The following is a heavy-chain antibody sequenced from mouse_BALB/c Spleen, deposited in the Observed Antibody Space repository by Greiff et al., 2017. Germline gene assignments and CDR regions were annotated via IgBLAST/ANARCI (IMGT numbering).Heavy chain of an antibody. CDR2: ISSGGSYT. CDR1: GFTFSSYA. D-gene: IGHD1-1*01. V-gene: IGHV5-9-3*01. Sequence: EVKVVESGGGLVKPGGSLKLSCAASGFTFSSYAMSWVRQTPEKRLEWVATISSGGSYTYYPDSVKGRFTISRDNAKNTLYLQMSSLRSEDTAMYYCARLGYGSSGDDWGQGTTLTVSS. CDR3: ARLGYGSSGDD. J-gene: IGHJ2*01.